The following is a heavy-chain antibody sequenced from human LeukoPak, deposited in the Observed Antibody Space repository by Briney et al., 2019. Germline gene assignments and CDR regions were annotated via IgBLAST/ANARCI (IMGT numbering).Heavy chain of an antibody. CDR3: AADPSGSYWYYYGMDV. J-gene: IGHJ6*02. V-gene: IGHV1-58*01. CDR1: GFTFTSSA. Sequence: ASVKVSCKASGFTFTSSAVQWVRQARGQHLEWIGWIVVGSGNTNYAQKFQERVTITRDMSTSTAYMELSSLRSEDTAVYYCAADPSGSYWYYYGMDVWGQGTTVTVSS. CDR2: IVVGSGNT. D-gene: IGHD1-26*01.